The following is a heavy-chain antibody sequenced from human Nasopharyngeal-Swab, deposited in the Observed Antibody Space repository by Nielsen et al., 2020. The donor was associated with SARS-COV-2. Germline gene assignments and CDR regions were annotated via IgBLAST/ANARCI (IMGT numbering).Heavy chain of an antibody. CDR2: IGTTGGNI. CDR1: GFTFSSYS. V-gene: IGHV3-23*01. D-gene: IGHD5-24*01. Sequence: ESLKISCAASGFTFSSYSMSWVRQAPGKGLEFVSGIGTTGGNIEYADSVKGRFTVSRDNSKNTLGLQMNSLSLEDTAVYYCAKWRGPQSEFDFWGQGTLVTVSS. CDR3: AKWRGPQSEFDF. J-gene: IGHJ4*02.